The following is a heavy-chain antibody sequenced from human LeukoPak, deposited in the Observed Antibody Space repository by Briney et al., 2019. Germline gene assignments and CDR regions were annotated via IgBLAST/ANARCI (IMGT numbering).Heavy chain of an antibody. V-gene: IGHV4-4*07. CDR3: ARGQDYYDLGWFDP. J-gene: IGHJ5*02. Sequence: PSETLSLTCTVSGGSISSYYWSWIRQPAGKGLEWIGRIYTSGSTNYNPSLKSRVTMSVDTSKNQFSLKLSSVTAADTAVHYCARGQDYYDLGWFDPWGQGTLVTVSS. CDR2: IYTSGST. CDR1: GGSISSYY. D-gene: IGHD3-22*01.